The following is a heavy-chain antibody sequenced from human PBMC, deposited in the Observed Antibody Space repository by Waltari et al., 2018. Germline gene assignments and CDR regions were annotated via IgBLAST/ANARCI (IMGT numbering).Heavy chain of an antibody. V-gene: IGHV3-74*01. D-gene: IGHD3-22*01. CDR2: ISSDGSTI. Sequence: EEQLVESGGGLAQPGESLRLSCAASEFTFSRYWMDWVRQAPGTGLVWVSRISSDGSTITYADSVKGRFTISRDNAKNTLYVQMNRLRAEDTAVYYCARVATKTYSSPVPGRPYYYGMDVWGQGTTVTVSS. CDR3: ARVATKTYSSPVPGRPYYYGMDV. J-gene: IGHJ6*02. CDR1: EFTFSRYW.